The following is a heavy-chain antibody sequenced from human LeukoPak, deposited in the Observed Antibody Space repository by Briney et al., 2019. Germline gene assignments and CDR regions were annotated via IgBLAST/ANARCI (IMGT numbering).Heavy chain of an antibody. CDR3: AKGSGAWFWGNDYYFDY. J-gene: IGHJ4*02. V-gene: IGHV3-7*03. CDR2: IKQDGSEK. Sequence: GGSQRLSCAASGFTFSSSWMSWVRQAPGKGLEWVANIKQDGSEKYYVDSVKGRFTISRDSAKTSLYLQMNSLRADDTALYYCAKGSGAWFWGNDYYFDYWGQGALVTVSS. D-gene: IGHD3-10*01. CDR1: GFTFSSSW.